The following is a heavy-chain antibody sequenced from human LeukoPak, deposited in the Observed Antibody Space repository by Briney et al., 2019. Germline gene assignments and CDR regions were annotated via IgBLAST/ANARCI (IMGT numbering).Heavy chain of an antibody. J-gene: IGHJ4*02. V-gene: IGHV3-21*01. CDR1: GFTFSSYS. CDR3: ARSPDYYYDSSGTD. D-gene: IGHD3-22*01. CDR2: ISSSSSYI. Sequence: GGSLRLSCAASGFTFSSYSMNWVRQAPGKGLEWVSSISSSSSYIYYADSVKGRFTISRDNAKNSLYLQMNSLRAEDTAVYHCARSPDYYYDSSGTDWGQGTLVTVSS.